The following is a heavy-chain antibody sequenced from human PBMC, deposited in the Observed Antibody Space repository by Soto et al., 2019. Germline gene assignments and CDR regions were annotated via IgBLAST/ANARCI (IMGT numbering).Heavy chain of an antibody. Sequence: QVQLVQSGAEVKKPGASVKVSCKASGYTFTSYAISWVRQAPGQGLEWMGWISAHNGNTHYPQKRQGRGTMTTNTTTTTAYMELRSLRSDDTAVYYCARDSPPNYLWGQGTLVTVPS. V-gene: IGHV1-18*01. CDR1: GYTFTSYA. CDR3: ARDSPPNYL. J-gene: IGHJ5*02. CDR2: ISAHNGNT. D-gene: IGHD7-27*01.